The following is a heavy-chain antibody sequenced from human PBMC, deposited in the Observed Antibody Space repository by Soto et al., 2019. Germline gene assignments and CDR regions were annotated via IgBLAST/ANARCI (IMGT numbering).Heavy chain of an antibody. CDR1: GFTFSSYA. Sequence: QVQLVESGGGVVQPGRSLRLSCAASGFTFSSYAMHWVRQAPGKGLEWVAVISYDGSDKYYADSVKGRFTISRDNSKNTLNLQMNSLSADDTAVYYCAKALGELSPESYDYWGQGTLIIVSS. CDR2: ISYDGSDK. D-gene: IGHD3-16*02. J-gene: IGHJ4*02. V-gene: IGHV3-30*18. CDR3: AKALGELSPESYDY.